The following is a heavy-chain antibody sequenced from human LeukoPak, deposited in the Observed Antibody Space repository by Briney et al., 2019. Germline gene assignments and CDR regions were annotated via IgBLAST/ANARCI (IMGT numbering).Heavy chain of an antibody. Sequence: SETLSLTCTVSAGSISNYFWNWIRQPPGKGLEWIGYIHSSGSTNYNPSLKSRVTISVDTSKNEFSLKLSSVTAADTAVYYCARSWAPGYCSSTTCYNFDYWGQGTLVTVSS. CDR2: IHSSGST. J-gene: IGHJ4*02. CDR1: AGSISNYF. V-gene: IGHV4-4*08. CDR3: ARSWAPGYCSSTTCYNFDY. D-gene: IGHD2-2*02.